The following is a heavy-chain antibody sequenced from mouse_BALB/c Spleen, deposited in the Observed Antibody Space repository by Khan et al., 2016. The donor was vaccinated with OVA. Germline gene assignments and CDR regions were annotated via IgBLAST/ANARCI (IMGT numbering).Heavy chain of an antibody. CDR2: ISYSGNT. CDR3: ARVYGGDFDY. D-gene: IGHD1-1*01. V-gene: IGHV3-2*02. Sequence: VQLKESGPGLVKPSQSLSLTCTVTGYSITTAYAWNWIRQFPGKKLEWMGFISYSGNTKYNPSLKSRISITRDTSKNPFFLQLKSVTTEDTARYYCARVYGGDFDYWGQGTTLTVSS. CDR1: GYSITTAYA. J-gene: IGHJ2*01.